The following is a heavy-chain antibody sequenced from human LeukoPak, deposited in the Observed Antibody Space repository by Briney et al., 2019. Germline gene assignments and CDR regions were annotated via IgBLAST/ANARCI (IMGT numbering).Heavy chain of an antibody. D-gene: IGHD6-13*01. V-gene: IGHV4-4*07. Sequence: PSETLSLTCTVSGGSISSYYWSWIRQPAGKGLEWIGRIYTSGSTNYNPSLKSRVTMSEDTSKNQFSLKLSSVTAADTAVYYCARDLIAAAGTYNWFDPWGQGTLVTVSS. CDR3: ARDLIAAAGTYNWFDP. CDR1: GGSISSYY. J-gene: IGHJ5*02. CDR2: IYTSGST.